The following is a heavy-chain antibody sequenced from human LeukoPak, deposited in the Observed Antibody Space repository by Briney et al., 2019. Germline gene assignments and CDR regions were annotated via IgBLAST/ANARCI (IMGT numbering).Heavy chain of an antibody. CDR2: IKQDGSEK. CDR1: GFTFSTYW. J-gene: IGHJ6*02. V-gene: IGHV3-7*01. D-gene: IGHD3-3*01. CDR3: ARDLHDFWTYDYYGMDV. Sequence: GGSLRLSCVVSGFTFSTYWMTWVRQAPVKGLEWVANIKQDGSEKYYVDSVKGRFTISRDNAKSSLYLQMNSLRAEDTAVYYCARDLHDFWTYDYYGMDVWGQGTTVTVSS.